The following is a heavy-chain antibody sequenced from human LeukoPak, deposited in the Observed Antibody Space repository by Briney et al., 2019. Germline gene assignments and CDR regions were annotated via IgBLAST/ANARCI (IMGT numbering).Heavy chain of an antibody. CDR3: ARDNGRVDY. Sequence: PGGSLRLSCTASGFTFSNYWMTWVRQAPGKGLEWVANIKEDGSEKKYVDSVKGRFTISRDNARNSLYLQMNRLRAEDTAVYYCARDNGRVDYWGQGTLVTVSS. CDR2: IKEDGSEK. CDR1: GFTFSNYW. D-gene: IGHD2-8*01. V-gene: IGHV3-7*03. J-gene: IGHJ4*02.